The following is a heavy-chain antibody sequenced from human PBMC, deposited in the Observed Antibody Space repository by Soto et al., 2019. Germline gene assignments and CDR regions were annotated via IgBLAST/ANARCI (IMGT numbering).Heavy chain of an antibody. CDR3: ARAAGSLFCSGGSCYSRAYYYYGFDV. CDR1: GYTFSSYG. J-gene: IGHJ6*02. CDR2: IIAYNGNT. Sequence: ASVKFSCKASGYTFSSYGISWVRQAPGQGLEWMGWIIAYNGNTNYAQKLQGRVTMTTDTSTSTAYMELRSLRSDDTAVYYCARAAGSLFCSGGSCYSRAYYYYGFDVWGQGTTVTVSS. V-gene: IGHV1-18*04. D-gene: IGHD2-15*01.